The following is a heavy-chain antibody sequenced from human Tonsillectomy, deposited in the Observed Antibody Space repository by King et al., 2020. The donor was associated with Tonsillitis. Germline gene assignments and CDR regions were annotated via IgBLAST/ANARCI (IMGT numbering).Heavy chain of an antibody. V-gene: IGHV5-51*01. J-gene: IGHJ3*02. D-gene: IGHD3-10*01. CDR3: ARRGQISMVRGVITSDAFDI. CDR2: IYPGDSDT. Sequence: SGYSFTSYWIGWVRQMPGKGLEWMGIIYPGDSDTRYSPSFQAQVTISADNSISTAYLPWSSLKASDTAMYYCARRGQISMVRGVITSDAFDIWGQGTMVTVSS. CDR1: GYSFTSYW.